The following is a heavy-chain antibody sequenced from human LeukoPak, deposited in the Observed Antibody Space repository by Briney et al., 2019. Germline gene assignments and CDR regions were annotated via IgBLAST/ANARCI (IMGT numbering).Heavy chain of an antibody. CDR2: IYHSGST. V-gene: IGHV4-38-2*02. CDR3: ARHPTCSSTSCSNFYFDY. Sequence: SETLSLTCTVSGYSISSGYYWGWIRQPPGKGLEWIGSIYHSGSTYYNPSLKSRVTISVDTSKNQFSLKLSSVTAADTAVYYCARHPTCSSTSCSNFYFDYWGQGTLVTVSS. J-gene: IGHJ4*02. CDR1: GYSISSGYY. D-gene: IGHD2-2*01.